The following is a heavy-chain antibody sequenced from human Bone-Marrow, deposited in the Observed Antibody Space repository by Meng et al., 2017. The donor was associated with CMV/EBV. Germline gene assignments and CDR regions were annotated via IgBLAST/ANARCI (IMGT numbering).Heavy chain of an antibody. CDR1: DTTFTAYY. D-gene: IGHD3-16*01. V-gene: IGHV1-2*02. J-gene: IGHJ4*02. Sequence: VRLLQLGAEGKKPGHSGKVAAKASDTTFTAYYRHGVRQAPEQGLDWMGCINPTGGGTNNAQKLQGGVTMTRDTSIRTAYMELGRLRSDDPAFYYWARVGEWLEWGDFDYWGQGTLVTVSS. CDR2: INPTGGGT. CDR3: ARVGEWLEWGDFDY.